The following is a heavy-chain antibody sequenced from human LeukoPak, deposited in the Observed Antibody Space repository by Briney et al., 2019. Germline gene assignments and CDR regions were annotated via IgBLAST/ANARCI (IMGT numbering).Heavy chain of an antibody. D-gene: IGHD1-7*01. CDR3: VRALTGTDDF. V-gene: IGHV3-74*01. J-gene: IGHJ4*02. CDR1: GFTFSTSW. CDR2: INPDGTMR. Sequence: PGGSLRLSCAASGFTFSTSWMHWVRQAPGKGLVWVSRINPDGTMRNYLDSVKGRFTISRDNAKNTLYLQMNSLRVGDTAVYYCVRALTGTDDFWGQGTLVTVSS.